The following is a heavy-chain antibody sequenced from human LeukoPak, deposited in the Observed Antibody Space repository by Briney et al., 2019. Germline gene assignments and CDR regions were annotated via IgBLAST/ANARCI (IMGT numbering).Heavy chain of an antibody. J-gene: IGHJ5*02. V-gene: IGHV3-21*01. CDR3: ASDHYDILTGYQPNWFDP. CDR2: ISSNSSYI. D-gene: IGHD3-9*01. Sequence: GGSLRLSCAASGFTFSSYSMNWVRQAPGKGLEWVLSISSNSSYIYYADSVKGRFTISRDNAKNSLYLQMNSLRAEDTAVYYCASDHYDILTGYQPNWFDPWGQGTLVTVSS. CDR1: GFTFSSYS.